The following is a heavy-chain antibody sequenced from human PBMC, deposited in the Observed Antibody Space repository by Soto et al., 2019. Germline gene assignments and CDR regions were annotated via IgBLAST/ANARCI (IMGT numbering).Heavy chain of an antibody. D-gene: IGHD3-22*01. CDR1: GGTFSSYA. CDR3: ARDPYYYDSSGYYYGYYFDY. CDR2: IIPIFGTA. Sequence: SVKVSCKASGGTFSSYAISWVRQAPGQRLEWMGGIIPIFGTANYAQKFQGRVTITADKSTSTAYMELSSLRSEDTAVYYCARDPYYYDSSGYYYGYYFDYWGQGTLVTVSS. V-gene: IGHV1-69*06. J-gene: IGHJ4*02.